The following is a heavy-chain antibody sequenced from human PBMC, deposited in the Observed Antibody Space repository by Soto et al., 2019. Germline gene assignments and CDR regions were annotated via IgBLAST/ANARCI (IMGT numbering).Heavy chain of an antibody. V-gene: IGHV1-18*01. J-gene: IGHJ4*02. CDR3: ARVGVGLAAPRVWPY. CDR2: INPYNGNT. CDR1: GYTFTSYG. Sequence: GGPVKVSCKASGYTFTSYGISWVRQAPGQGLEWMAWINPYNGNTKYAEKFLGRVTVTTDTSTATAYMEVRSLTSDDTAVFYCARVGVGLAAPRVWPYWGQGTPVTVSS. D-gene: IGHD6-13*01.